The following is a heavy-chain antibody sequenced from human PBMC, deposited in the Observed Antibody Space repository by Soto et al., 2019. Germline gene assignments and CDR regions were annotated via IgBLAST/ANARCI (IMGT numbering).Heavy chain of an antibody. D-gene: IGHD5-12*01. J-gene: IGHJ4*02. V-gene: IGHV3-74*01. CDR3: VRIRRGDGYTFGY. CDR2: INTDGSTT. Sequence: EVQLVESGGVSVQPGWSLRLSCTASGFTLSNYWMHWVRQAPGKGLVWVSRINTDGSTTTYADPVKGRFTISRDNAKNTLYLQMNSLRDEDTAVYYCVRIRRGDGYTFGYWGQGTLVTVSS. CDR1: GFTLSNYW.